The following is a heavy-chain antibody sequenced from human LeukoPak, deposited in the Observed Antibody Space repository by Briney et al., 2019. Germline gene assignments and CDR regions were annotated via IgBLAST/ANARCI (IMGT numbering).Heavy chain of an antibody. V-gene: IGHV3-21*01. J-gene: IGHJ4*02. D-gene: IGHD6-13*01. CDR1: GFTFSSDS. CDR2: IGSRSSYI. Sequence: GGSLRLSCAASGFTFSSDSMNWVRQAPGKGLEWVSSIGSRSSYIYYADSVKGRFTISRDNAKNTLYLQMNSLRAEDTAVYYCARVAGAAADVSYDYWGQGTLVTVSS. CDR3: ARVAGAAADVSYDY.